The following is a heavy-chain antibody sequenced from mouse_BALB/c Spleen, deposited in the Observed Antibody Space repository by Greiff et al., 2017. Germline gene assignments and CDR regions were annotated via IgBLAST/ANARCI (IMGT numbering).Heavy chain of an antibody. CDR1: GYSITSDYA. CDR3: ARWGIYYGSSYNFDY. D-gene: IGHD1-1*01. J-gene: IGHJ2*01. CDR2: ISYSGST. Sequence: EVQGVESGPGLVKPSQSLSLTCTVTGYSITSDYAWNWIRQFPGNQLEWMGYISYSGSTSYNPSLKSRISITRDTSKNQFFLQLNSVTTEDTATYYCARWGIYYGSSYNFDYWGQGTTLTVSS. V-gene: IGHV3-2*02.